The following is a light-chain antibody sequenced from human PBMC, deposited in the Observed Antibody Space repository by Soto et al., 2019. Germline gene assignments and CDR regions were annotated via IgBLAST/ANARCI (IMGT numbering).Light chain of an antibody. V-gene: IGKV3-20*01. CDR1: QIVNSDY. Sequence: EIVLTQSPGTLSLSPGERATISCGASQIVNSDYFAWFQLKPGQAPRLLIYGASRRATGIPDRFSGSGSGTDFPLTINRLEPEDFAMYYCQQYVNSPGTFGQGSRIEIK. J-gene: IGKJ1*01. CDR2: GAS. CDR3: QQYVNSPGT.